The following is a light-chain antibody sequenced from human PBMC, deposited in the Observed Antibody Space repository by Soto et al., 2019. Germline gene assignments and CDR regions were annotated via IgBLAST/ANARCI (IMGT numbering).Light chain of an antibody. J-gene: IGLJ2*01. Sequence: QSALTQPASVSGSPGQSITISCTGSSSDVGNYDLVSWFQHHPGKVPQLIIYEDTKRPSGVSIRFSGSKSGNTASLTISGLQAEDEADYYCCSYAGSYTIFGGGTKVTVL. CDR1: SSDVGNYDL. V-gene: IGLV2-23*01. CDR3: CSYAGSYTI. CDR2: EDT.